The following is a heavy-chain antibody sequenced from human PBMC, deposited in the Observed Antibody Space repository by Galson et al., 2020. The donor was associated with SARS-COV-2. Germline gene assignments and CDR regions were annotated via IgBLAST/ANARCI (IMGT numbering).Heavy chain of an antibody. CDR1: GFTFSSYA. V-gene: IGHV3-30*04. CDR3: ARDYGDHILDY. CDR2: ISYDGSNK. Sequence: GESLKISCAASGFTFSSYAMHWVRQAPGKWLEWVAVISYDGSNKYYADSVKGRFTISRDNSKNTLYLQMNSLRAEDTAVYYCARDYGDHILDYWGQGTLVTVSS. J-gene: IGHJ4*02. D-gene: IGHD4-17*01.